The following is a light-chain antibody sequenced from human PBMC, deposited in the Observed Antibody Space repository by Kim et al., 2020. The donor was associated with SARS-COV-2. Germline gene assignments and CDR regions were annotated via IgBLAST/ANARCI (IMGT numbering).Light chain of an antibody. CDR2: GVN. Sequence: GQSITISCTGTSSDVGGYNYVSWYQQHPGKAPKLMIYGVNKRPSGVSSHFSASKSGNTASLTISGLQAEDEADYYCSSYTSTSFVIFGGGTKLTVL. V-gene: IGLV2-14*04. CDR3: SSYTSTSFVI. J-gene: IGLJ2*01. CDR1: SSDVGGYNY.